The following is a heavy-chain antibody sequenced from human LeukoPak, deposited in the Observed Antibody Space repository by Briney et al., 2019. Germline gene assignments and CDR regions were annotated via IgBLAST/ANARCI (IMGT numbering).Heavy chain of an antibody. CDR1: GFTFSSYG. D-gene: IGHD3-3*01. CDR2: IRYDGSNK. Sequence: GGSLRLSCAASGFTFSSYGMHWVRQAPGKGLEWVAFIRYDGSNKYYADSVKGRFTISRDNSKNTLYLQMNSLRAEDTAVYYCARGYSDLYYDFWSGPFTYWGQGTLVTVSS. J-gene: IGHJ4*02. CDR3: ARGYSDLYYDFWSGPFTY. V-gene: IGHV3-30*02.